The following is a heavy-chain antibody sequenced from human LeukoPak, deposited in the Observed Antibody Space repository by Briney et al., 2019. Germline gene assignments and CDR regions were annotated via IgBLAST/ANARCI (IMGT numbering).Heavy chain of an antibody. CDR3: ARGRDVKYYDYDWGKDRYTHVFDM. CDR1: DGSFTGYY. V-gene: IGHV4-34*01. Sequence: SETLSVTCAVYDGSFTGYYWSWIRQPPGKGLEWIGDINHNRVTNYSPSLKSRVTISLDTPKNQFSLKLGSVTAADTAVYYCARGRDVKYYDYDWGKDRYTHVFDMWGRGTMVIVSS. CDR2: INHNRVT. D-gene: IGHD3-16*02. J-gene: IGHJ3*02.